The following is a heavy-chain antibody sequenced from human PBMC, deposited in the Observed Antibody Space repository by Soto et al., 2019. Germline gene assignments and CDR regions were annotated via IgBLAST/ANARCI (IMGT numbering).Heavy chain of an antibody. CDR3: ARMASFYCSGGSFYPAYGMDV. CDR2: ISSDGSNK. CDR1: GFTFSSYA. V-gene: IGHV3-30-3*01. J-gene: IGHJ6*02. D-gene: IGHD2-15*01. Sequence: QVQLVEAGGGVVQPGRSLRLSCAASGFTFSSYAMHWVRQAPGKGLEWVAVISSDGSNKYYADSVKGRFTISRDNSKNTLYLQMNSLRAEDTAVYYCARMASFYCSGGSFYPAYGMDVWGQGTTVTVSS.